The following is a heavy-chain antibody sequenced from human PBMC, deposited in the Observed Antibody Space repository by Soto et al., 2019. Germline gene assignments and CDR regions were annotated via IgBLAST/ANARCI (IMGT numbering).Heavy chain of an antibody. V-gene: IGHV4-59*01. CDR2: IYYSGST. J-gene: IGHJ4*02. CDR1: GGSISNYY. D-gene: IGHD2-2*01. CDR3: ARAVLPATAPFDY. Sequence: SETLSLTCIVSGGSISNYYSSWIRQPPGKGLEWIGYIYYSGSTNYNPSLQSRVTISVDTSKNQFSLKLSSVTAADTAVYYCARAVLPATAPFDYWGQGTLVTVSS.